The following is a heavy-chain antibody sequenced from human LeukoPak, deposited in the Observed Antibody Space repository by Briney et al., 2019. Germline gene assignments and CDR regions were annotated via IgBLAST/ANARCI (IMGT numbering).Heavy chain of an antibody. CDR1: GFTVSSNY. CDR3: ARDVRGYCSGGSCPTDY. CDR2: IYSGGST. J-gene: IGHJ4*02. V-gene: IGHV3-66*01. D-gene: IGHD2-15*01. Sequence: GGSLRLSCAASGFTVSSNYMSWVRQAPGKGLEWVSVIYSGGSTYYADSVKGRFTISRDNSKNTLYLQMNSLRAEDTAVYYCARDVRGYCSGGSCPTDYWGQGTLVTVSS.